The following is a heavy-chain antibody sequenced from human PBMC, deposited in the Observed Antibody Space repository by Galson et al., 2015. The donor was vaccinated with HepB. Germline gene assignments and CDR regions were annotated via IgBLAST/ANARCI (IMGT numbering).Heavy chain of an antibody. CDR2: ISMSGSGR. D-gene: IGHD1-1*01. CDR3: AKGTTSIDY. CDR1: GFTFSRTG. J-gene: IGHJ4*02. Sequence: SLRLSCAGSGFTFSRTGMTWVRQAPGKGLECVSAISMSGSGRDYVDSVRGRFTISRDNSNNMLYLQMNDLRAEDTAVYYCAKGTTSIDYWGRGTLVTVSS. V-gene: IGHV3-23*01.